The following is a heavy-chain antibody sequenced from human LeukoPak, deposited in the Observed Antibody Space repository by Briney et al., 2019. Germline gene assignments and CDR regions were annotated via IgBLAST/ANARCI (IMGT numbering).Heavy chain of an antibody. CDR3: APDTPPGY. J-gene: IGHJ4*02. CDR1: GFTFSSYA. CDR2: ISGSGGST. V-gene: IGHV3-23*01. Sequence: GGSLTLSCAASGFTFSSYAMSSVSQAPGKGVERVSAISGSGGSTYYADSVKGRFTISRDNPKNALYLQMNSLRGEDTAVYYCAPDTPPGYWGQRTMVTVCS.